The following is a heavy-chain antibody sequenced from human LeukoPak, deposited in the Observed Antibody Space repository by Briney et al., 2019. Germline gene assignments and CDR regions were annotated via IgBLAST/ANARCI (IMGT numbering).Heavy chain of an antibody. J-gene: IGHJ4*02. CDR3: ARPNSSGYNYFDY. V-gene: IGHV4-39*01. Sequence: SETLSLTCTVSGGSISSSSYYWGWIRQPPGKGLEWIGSIYYSGSTYYNPSLKSRVTISVDTSKNQFALKLGSVTAADTAVYYCARPNSSGYNYFDYWGQGTLVTVSS. D-gene: IGHD6-19*01. CDR1: GGSISSSSYY. CDR2: IYYSGST.